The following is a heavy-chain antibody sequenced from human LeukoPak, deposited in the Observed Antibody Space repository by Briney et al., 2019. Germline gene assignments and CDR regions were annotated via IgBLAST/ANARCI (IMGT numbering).Heavy chain of an antibody. V-gene: IGHV3-30*03. CDR1: GFTLSSYD. Sequence: PGRSLRLSCAASGFTLSSYDMHWVRQAPGKGLEWVAVISYDGTNKYYADDSVKGRFTISRDNSRDTLYLQMNSLRAGDTAVYYCARGQVHYDSSGYREDSWFDPWGQGTLVTVSS. D-gene: IGHD3-22*01. J-gene: IGHJ5*02. CDR3: ARGQVHYDSSGYREDSWFDP. CDR2: ISYDGTNK.